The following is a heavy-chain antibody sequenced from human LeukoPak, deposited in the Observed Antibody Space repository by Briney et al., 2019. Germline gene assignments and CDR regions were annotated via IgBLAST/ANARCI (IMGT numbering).Heavy chain of an antibody. CDR3: CFWSGYPDY. V-gene: IGHV3-48*02. Sequence: GGSLRPSCAASGFTFSSYSMNRVRQAPGKGLEWVSYISSSSSTIYYADSVKGRFTISRDNAKNSLYLQVNSLRDEDTAVYYCCFWSGYPDYWGQGTLVTVSS. D-gene: IGHD3-3*01. CDR1: GFTFSSYS. CDR2: ISSSSSTI. J-gene: IGHJ4*02.